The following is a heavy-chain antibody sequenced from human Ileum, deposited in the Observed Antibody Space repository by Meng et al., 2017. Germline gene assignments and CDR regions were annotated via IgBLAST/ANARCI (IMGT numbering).Heavy chain of an antibody. D-gene: IGHD1-1*01. Sequence: QVQLVQSGAEVKKPGAAVKVSCKASGYTFTTYGISWVRQAPGQGLEWMGWMNTDKGNTNYAQKFQGRVTMNRDTSTSTAYMELRSLRSDDTAVYYCAREGAYNGGDYWGQGTLVTVSS. J-gene: IGHJ4*02. CDR1: GYTFTTYG. V-gene: IGHV1-18*01. CDR3: AREGAYNGGDY. CDR2: MNTDKGNT.